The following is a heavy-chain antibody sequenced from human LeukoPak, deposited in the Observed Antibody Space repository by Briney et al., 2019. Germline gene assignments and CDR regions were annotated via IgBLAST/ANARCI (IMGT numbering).Heavy chain of an antibody. V-gene: IGHV3-21*01. J-gene: IGHJ3*02. D-gene: IGHD2-21*02. CDR1: GFTFSSYS. CDR2: ISSSSSYI. Sequence: GGSLRLSCAASGFTFSSYSMNWVRQAPGKGLEWVSSISSSSSYIYYADSVKGRFTISRDNAKNSLYLQMNSLRAEDTAVYYCARDSQRGIEVVTAIPDAFDIWGQGTMVTVSS. CDR3: ARDSQRGIEVVTAIPDAFDI.